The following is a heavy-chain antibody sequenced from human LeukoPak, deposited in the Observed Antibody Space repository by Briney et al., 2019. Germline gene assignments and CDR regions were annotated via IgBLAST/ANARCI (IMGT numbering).Heavy chain of an antibody. CDR3: ARGAGAGYNLQPFDY. J-gene: IGHJ4*02. D-gene: IGHD5-24*01. Sequence: PSETLSLTCSVSGGSISSLYWSWIRQPPGKGLEWIGYIYYTGSTNYNPSLKSRVTMFVDMSKNQFSLRLSSVTAADTAVYYCARGAGAGYNLQPFDYWGQGTLVTVSS. CDR1: GGSISSLY. CDR2: IYYTGST. V-gene: IGHV4-59*08.